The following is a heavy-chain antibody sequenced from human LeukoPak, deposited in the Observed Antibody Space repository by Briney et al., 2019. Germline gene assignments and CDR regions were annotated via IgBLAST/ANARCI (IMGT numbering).Heavy chain of an antibody. Sequence: ASVKVSCKASGYTFTGYYMHWVRQAPGQGLEWMGRINPNSGGTNYAQKFQGRVTMTRDTSISTAYMELSRLRSDDTAVYYCARDELPTDAFDIWGQGTMVTVSS. J-gene: IGHJ3*02. CDR3: ARDELPTDAFDI. CDR2: INPNSGGT. D-gene: IGHD4-23*01. CDR1: GYTFTGYY. V-gene: IGHV1-2*06.